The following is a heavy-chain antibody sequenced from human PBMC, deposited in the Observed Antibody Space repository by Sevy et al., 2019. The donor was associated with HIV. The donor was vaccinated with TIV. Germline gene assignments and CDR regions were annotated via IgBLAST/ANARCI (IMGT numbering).Heavy chain of an antibody. V-gene: IGHV3-53*01. Sequence: GGCLRLSCAASGFTVSSNYMSWVRQAPGKGLEWVSVIYSGGSTYYADSVKGRFTISRDNSKNTLYLQRNSLRAEDTGVYYCAREQLLLYEPVEYYFDYWGQGTLVTVSS. CDR3: AREQLLLYEPVEYYFDY. CDR2: IYSGGST. J-gene: IGHJ4*02. CDR1: GFTVSSNY. D-gene: IGHD3-10*01.